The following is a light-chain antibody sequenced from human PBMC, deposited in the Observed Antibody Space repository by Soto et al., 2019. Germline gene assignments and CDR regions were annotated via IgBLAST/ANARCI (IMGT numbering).Light chain of an antibody. CDR3: QSYDNSLSGFYV. CDR1: NSNIGTGYD. J-gene: IGLJ1*01. V-gene: IGLV1-40*01. CDR2: GSN. Sequence: QSVLTQPPSVSGAPGQRVTISCTGSNSNIGTGYDVHWYQQIPGTAPKLLIYGSNKRPSGVPDRFSGSKSGTSASLAITGPQTEDEADYYCQSYDNSLSGFYVFGTGTKLTVL.